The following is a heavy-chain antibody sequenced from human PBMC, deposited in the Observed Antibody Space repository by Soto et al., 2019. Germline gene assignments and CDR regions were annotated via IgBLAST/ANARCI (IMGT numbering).Heavy chain of an antibody. CDR3: ARDYSSTWYPGHGMGV. V-gene: IGHV3-23*01. Sequence: GSLRLSCAAFGFTFRNCAMSWVRQAPGKGLVWVSALTDSGGSTYYADSVQGRFTISRDNSKNTLYLQMNSLGAEDTAVYYCARDYSSTWYPGHGMGVWGQGTTVTVSS. J-gene: IGHJ6*02. D-gene: IGHD6-13*01. CDR1: GFTFRNCA. CDR2: LTDSGGST.